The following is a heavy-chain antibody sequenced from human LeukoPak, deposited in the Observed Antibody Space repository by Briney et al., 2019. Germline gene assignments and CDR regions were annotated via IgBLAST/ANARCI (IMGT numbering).Heavy chain of an antibody. J-gene: IGHJ4*02. CDR3: ARDRPSIFGVVEMNYYFDY. D-gene: IGHD3-3*01. V-gene: IGHV1-69*13. CDR2: IIPIFGTA. Sequence: ASVKVSCKASGGTFSSYAISWVRQAPGQGLEWMGGIIPIFGTANYAQKFQGRVTITADESTSTAYMELSSLRSDDTAVYYCARDRPSIFGVVEMNYYFDYWGQGTLVTVSS. CDR1: GGTFSSYA.